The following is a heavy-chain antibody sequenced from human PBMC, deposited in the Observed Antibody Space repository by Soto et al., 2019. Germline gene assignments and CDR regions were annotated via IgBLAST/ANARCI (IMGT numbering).Heavy chain of an antibody. J-gene: IGHJ4*02. D-gene: IGHD5-12*01. V-gene: IGHV3-9*01. CDR1: GFTFDDYA. CDR2: ISWNSGSI. CDR3: AKAKIRYSGYDYSIDY. Sequence: GGSLRLSCAASGFTFDDYAMHWVRQAPGKGLEWVSGISWNSGSIGYADSVKGRFTISRDNAKNSLYLQMNSLRAEDTALYYCAKAKIRYSGYDYSIDYWGQGTLVTVSS.